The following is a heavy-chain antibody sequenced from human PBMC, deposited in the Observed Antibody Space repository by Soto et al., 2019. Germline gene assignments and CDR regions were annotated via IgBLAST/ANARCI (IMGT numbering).Heavy chain of an antibody. CDR3: ARSPGMYYDILTGPRYNWFDP. Sequence: AASVKVSCKASGGTFSSYAISWVRQAPGQGLELMGGIIPIFGTANYAQKFQGRVTITADESTSTAYMELSSLRSEDTAVYYCARSPGMYYDILTGPRYNWFDPWGQGTLVTVYS. D-gene: IGHD3-9*01. CDR1: GGTFSSYA. V-gene: IGHV1-69*13. CDR2: IIPIFGTA. J-gene: IGHJ5*02.